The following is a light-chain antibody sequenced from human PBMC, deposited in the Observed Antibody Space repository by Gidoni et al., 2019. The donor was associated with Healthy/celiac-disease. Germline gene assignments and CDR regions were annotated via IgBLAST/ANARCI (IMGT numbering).Light chain of an antibody. CDR2: GAS. V-gene: IGKV3-15*01. Sequence: VMTHSPATLSVSPGERATPACRASQSVSSNLTWYQQKPGQAPRLLIYGASTRATGIPARFSGSGSGTEFTLTISSLQSEDFAVYYCQQYNNWPLFTCGPGTKVDIK. CDR3: QQYNNWPLFT. CDR1: QSVSSN. J-gene: IGKJ3*01.